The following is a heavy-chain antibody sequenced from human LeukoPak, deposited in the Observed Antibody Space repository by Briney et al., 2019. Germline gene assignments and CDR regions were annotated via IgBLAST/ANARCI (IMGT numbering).Heavy chain of an antibody. V-gene: IGHV1-2*02. CDR3: ARVGNSSY. Sequence: ASVKVSCKASGYTFTAYYIHWVRQAPGQGLEWMGWINPNSSDTHYAQKFQGRVTMTRDTSISTAYMELSRLISDDTAVYYCARVGNSSYWGQGTLVTISS. D-gene: IGHD6-6*01. CDR1: GYTFTAYY. J-gene: IGHJ4*02. CDR2: INPNSSDT.